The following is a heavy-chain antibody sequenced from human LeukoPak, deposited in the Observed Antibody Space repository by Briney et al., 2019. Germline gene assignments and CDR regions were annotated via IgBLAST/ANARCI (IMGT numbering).Heavy chain of an antibody. Sequence: QPGGSLRLSCAASGFTFSSYSMNWVRQAPGKGLEWVSYISSSSSTIYYADSVKGRFTISRDNAKNSLYLQMNSLRDEDTAVYYCARVRAANQYYCGGDCYSYYFDYWGQGTLVTVSS. J-gene: IGHJ4*02. V-gene: IGHV3-48*02. CDR3: ARVRAANQYYCGGDCYSYYFDY. CDR1: GFTFSSYS. D-gene: IGHD2-21*02. CDR2: ISSSSSTI.